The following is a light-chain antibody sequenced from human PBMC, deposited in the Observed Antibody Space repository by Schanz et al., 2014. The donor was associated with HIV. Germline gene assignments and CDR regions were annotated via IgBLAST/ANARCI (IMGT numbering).Light chain of an antibody. J-gene: IGKJ2*01. CDR1: QSISTW. CDR2: EAS. Sequence: DIQMTQPPSILSASVGDKVIISCRASQSISTWLAWYQQKPGKAPSLLIYEASTLESGVPSRFSGSGSGTEFTLTINSLQPDDFATYYCQHYNSFSSTFGQGTNLEIK. V-gene: IGKV1-5*03. CDR3: QHYNSFSST.